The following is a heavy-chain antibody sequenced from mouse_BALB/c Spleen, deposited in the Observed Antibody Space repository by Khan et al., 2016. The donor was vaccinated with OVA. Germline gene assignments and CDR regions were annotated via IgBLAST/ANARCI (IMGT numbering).Heavy chain of an antibody. V-gene: IGHV1-84*02. D-gene: IGHD1-1*01. J-gene: IGHJ3*01. CDR3: ARGNYYGSTSWCGY. Sequence: VQLQESGPELVKPGASVKISCKASGYTFTDYYIKWVKQKTGQGLECIGWIYPGSGNTKYNEKFKDKATLTVDTSSRTAYMQLSSLTSEDTAVYFGARGNYYGSTSWCGYWGQGTLVTVSA. CDR2: IYPGSGNT. CDR1: GYTFTDYY.